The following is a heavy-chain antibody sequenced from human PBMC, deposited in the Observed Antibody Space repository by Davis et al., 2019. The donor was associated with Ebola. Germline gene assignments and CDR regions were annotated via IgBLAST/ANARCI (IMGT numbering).Heavy chain of an antibody. V-gene: IGHV4-38-2*02. CDR2: IYHSGTT. CDR3: ARPLDLVGATYFDF. D-gene: IGHD1-26*01. J-gene: IGHJ4*02. Sequence: SETLSLTCNVSSFSISSGYYWGWIRQPLGKGLEWIGIIYHSGTTYYNPSLKSRVTISVDTSTNQFSLKLSSVTAADTAVYYCARPLDLVGATYFDFWGPGTLVTVSS. CDR1: SFSISSGYY.